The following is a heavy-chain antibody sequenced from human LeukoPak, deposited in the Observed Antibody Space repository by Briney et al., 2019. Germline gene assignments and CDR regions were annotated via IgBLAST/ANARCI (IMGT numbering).Heavy chain of an antibody. Sequence: GASVKVSCKASGYTFTSYGIGWVRQAPGQGLEWMGWISAYNGNTDYAQKLQGRVTMTTDTSTSTVYMELRSLRSDDTAVYYCARVPPGGDRSNYRWHPAVDYAEYFQHWGQGTLVTVSS. V-gene: IGHV1-18*01. CDR1: GYTFTSYG. J-gene: IGHJ1*01. D-gene: IGHD2-21*01. CDR2: ISAYNGNT. CDR3: ARVPPGGDRSNYRWHPAVDYAEYFQH.